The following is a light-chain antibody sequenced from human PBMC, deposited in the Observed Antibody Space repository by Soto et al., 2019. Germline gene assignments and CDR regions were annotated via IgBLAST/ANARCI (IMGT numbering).Light chain of an antibody. CDR3: QQYFEWPPMT. CDR2: DAS. CDR1: QSVSSY. Sequence: EIVLTQSPATLSLSPGERATLSCRASQSVSSYLAWYQQKPGQAPRLLIYDASNRATCIPARFSGSGSGTDFTLTISSRRSEDSGIYYCQQYFEWPPMTFGQGTKVEI. V-gene: IGKV3-11*01. J-gene: IGKJ1*01.